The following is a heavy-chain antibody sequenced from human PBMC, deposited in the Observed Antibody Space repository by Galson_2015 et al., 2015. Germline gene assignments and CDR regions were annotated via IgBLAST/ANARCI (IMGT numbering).Heavy chain of an antibody. CDR3: ATDRYDCLTGYYYFDN. D-gene: IGHD3-9*01. V-gene: IGHV3-30*14. CDR1: GLVFSNSA. CDR2: LSSVGSHS. J-gene: IGHJ4*02. Sequence: SLRLSCAASGLVFSNSAMHWLRQPPGAGLEWVAVLSSVGSHSSYRDCVKGRFPISRETSYDALSLLMDSLSPGDTAGYECATDRYDCLTGYYYFDNWGQGTLVTVSS.